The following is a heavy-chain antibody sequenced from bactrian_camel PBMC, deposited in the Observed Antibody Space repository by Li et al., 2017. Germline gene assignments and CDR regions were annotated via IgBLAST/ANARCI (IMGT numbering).Heavy chain of an antibody. D-gene: IGHD3*01. J-gene: IGHJ4*01. V-gene: IGHV3S53*01. CDR1: GYTYSSAC. Sequence: HVQLVESGGGSVQAGGSLRLSCAASGYTYSSACMGWFRRAPGKEREGVAAIDSDGITSYADSVKGRFIISKDNAKNTLYLRMDNLKPEDTALYTCAAEDQAPWDMGWICNYNSWGQGTQVTVS. CDR3: AAEDQAPWDMGWICNYNS. CDR2: IDSDGIT.